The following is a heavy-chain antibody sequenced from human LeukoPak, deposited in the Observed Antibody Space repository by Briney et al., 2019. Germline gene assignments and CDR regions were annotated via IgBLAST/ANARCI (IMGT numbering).Heavy chain of an antibody. CDR3: ARVGMGSYYFDY. J-gene: IGHJ4*02. D-gene: IGHD2-8*01. Sequence: GGSLRLSCAASGFTFSSYWMHWVRQAPGKGLVWVSRINSDGTATSYADSVEGRFTISRDNAKNTLYLQMTSLRAEDTAVFYCARVGMGSYYFDYWGQGTLVTASS. CDR2: INSDGTAT. CDR1: GFTFSSYW. V-gene: IGHV3-74*01.